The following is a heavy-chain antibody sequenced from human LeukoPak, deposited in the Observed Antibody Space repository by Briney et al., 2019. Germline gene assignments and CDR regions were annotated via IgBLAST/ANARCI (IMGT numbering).Heavy chain of an antibody. V-gene: IGHV3-23*01. J-gene: IGHJ4*02. Sequence: GGSLRLSCAASGFTFSSYAMSWVRQAPGKGLEWDSAISGSGGSTYYADSVKGRFTISRDNSKDTLYLQMNSLRAEDAAVYYCAKDQASGYPLYYFDYWGQGTLVTVSS. CDR2: ISGSGGST. CDR1: GFTFSSYA. CDR3: AKDQASGYPLYYFDY. D-gene: IGHD3-3*01.